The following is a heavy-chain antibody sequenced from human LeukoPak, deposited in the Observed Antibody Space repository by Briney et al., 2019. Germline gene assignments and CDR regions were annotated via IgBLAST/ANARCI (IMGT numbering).Heavy chain of an antibody. J-gene: IGHJ5*02. V-gene: IGHV5-51*01. CDR3: ATSSYCSSTSCPETFRFDP. CDR2: IYPGDSDT. CDR1: GYSFTSYW. Sequence: GESLKISCKGSGYSFTSYWIGWVRQVPEKGLEWMGIIYPGDSDTRYSPSFQGQVTISADKSISTAYLQWSSLKASDTAMYYCATSSYCSSTSCPETFRFDPWGQGTLVTVSS. D-gene: IGHD2-2*01.